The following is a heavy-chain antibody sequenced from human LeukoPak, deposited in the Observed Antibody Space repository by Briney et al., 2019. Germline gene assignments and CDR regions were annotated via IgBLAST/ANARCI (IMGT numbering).Heavy chain of an antibody. CDR1: GYTFTGYY. D-gene: IGHD1-26*01. V-gene: IGHV1-2*02. CDR3: ARAGIVGAYNWFDP. Sequence: GASVKVSCKASGYTFTGYYMHWVRQAPGQGLEWMGWINPNSGGTNYAQKFQGRVTMTRDTSISTAYMELSRLRSDDTAVYYCARAGIVGAYNWFDPWGQGTLVTVSS. J-gene: IGHJ5*02. CDR2: INPNSGGT.